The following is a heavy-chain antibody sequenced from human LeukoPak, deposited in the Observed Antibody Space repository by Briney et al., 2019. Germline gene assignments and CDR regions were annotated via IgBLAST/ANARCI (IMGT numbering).Heavy chain of an antibody. CDR3: AVPWFDP. CDR2: IYSGGRT. Sequence: PGGSLRLSCAASGFTVSSNYMNWVRQAPGKGLEWVSVIYSGGRTYYADSAKGRFTISRDNSKNTLYLQMNSLRAEDTAVYYCAVPWFDPWGQGTLVTVSS. J-gene: IGHJ5*02. V-gene: IGHV3-66*01. CDR1: GFTVSSNY.